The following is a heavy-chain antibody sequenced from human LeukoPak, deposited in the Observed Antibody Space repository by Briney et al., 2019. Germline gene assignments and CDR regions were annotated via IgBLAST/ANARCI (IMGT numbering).Heavy chain of an antibody. CDR1: GGSTRSYY. V-gene: IGHV4-4*07. D-gene: IGHD1-26*01. CDR3: ARQGYTASYYFLDY. Sequence: SETLSLTCSVSGGSTRSYYWGWVRQPAAKGLEWIGRKDSIGSTHYNPSLKSRITMSIDTSKNEFSLSVRSVTAADTAVYFCARQGYTASYYFLDYWSQGTLVTVSS. J-gene: IGHJ4*02. CDR2: KDSIGST.